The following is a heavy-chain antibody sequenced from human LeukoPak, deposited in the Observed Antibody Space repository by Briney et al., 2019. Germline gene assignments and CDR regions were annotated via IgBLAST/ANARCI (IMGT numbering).Heavy chain of an antibody. J-gene: IGHJ4*02. CDR2: IYPGDSET. CDR1: GYKFTNYW. Sequence: GESLKISCKASGYKFTNYWIGWVRQMPGKGLEWMTIIYPGDSETRYSPSFQGQVTISADKSIGTMYLQWSSLRASDTAMYYCARALRTGQGDYVPVLWGQGTLVIVSS. V-gene: IGHV5-51*01. CDR3: ARALRTGQGDYVPVL. D-gene: IGHD4-17*01.